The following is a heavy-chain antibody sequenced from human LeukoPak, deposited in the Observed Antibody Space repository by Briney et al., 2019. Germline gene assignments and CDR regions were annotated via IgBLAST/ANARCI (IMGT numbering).Heavy chain of an antibody. CDR2: INHSGST. CDR3: SRESGPFSPFGF. Sequence: SETLSLTCAVYGGSFSGYYWSWIRQPPGKGLEWIGEINHSGSTNYNPSLKSRVTISVDTSKNQFSLKLSPVTAADTAAYYCSRESGPFSPFGFWGQGTLVSVHS. D-gene: IGHD1-26*01. J-gene: IGHJ4*02. CDR1: GGSFSGYY. V-gene: IGHV4-34*01.